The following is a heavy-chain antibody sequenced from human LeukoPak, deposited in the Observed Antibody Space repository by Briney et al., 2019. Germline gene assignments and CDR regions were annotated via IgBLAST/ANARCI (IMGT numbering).Heavy chain of an antibody. D-gene: IGHD6-19*01. CDR1: GGSISSYY. Sequence: SETLSLTCNVSGGSISSYYWSWIRQPAGKGLDWIGRIYSSESTNYNPSLKSRVTMSVDTSRNQFSLKLTSVTAADTAVYYCAREQSSGWYRPFDYWGQGTLVTVSS. CDR3: AREQSSGWYRPFDY. J-gene: IGHJ4*02. V-gene: IGHV4-4*07. CDR2: IYSSEST.